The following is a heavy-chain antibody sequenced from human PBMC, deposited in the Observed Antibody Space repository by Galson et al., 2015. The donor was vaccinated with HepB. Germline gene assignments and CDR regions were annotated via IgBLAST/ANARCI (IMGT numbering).Heavy chain of an antibody. D-gene: IGHD3-10*01. V-gene: IGHV1-69*06. J-gene: IGHJ3*02. CDR3: ARGDITMVRGFDAFDI. Sequence: SVKVSCKASGGTFSSYAISWVRQAPGQGLGWMGGIIPIFGTANYAQKFQGRVTITADKSTSTAYMELSSLRSEDTAVYYCARGDITMVRGFDAFDIWGQGTMVTVSS. CDR2: IIPIFGTA. CDR1: GGTFSSYA.